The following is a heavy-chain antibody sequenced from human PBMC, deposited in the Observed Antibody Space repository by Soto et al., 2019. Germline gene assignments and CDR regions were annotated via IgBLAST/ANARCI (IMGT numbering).Heavy chain of an antibody. J-gene: IGHJ6*02. CDR3: ARDSRDDFWSGYRAGMDV. Sequence: RLSCAASGFTVSSNYMSWVRQAPGKGLEWVSVIYSGGSTYYADSVKGRFTISRDNSKNTLYLQMNSLRAEDTAVYYCARDSRDDFWSGYRAGMDVWGQGTTVTVSS. CDR2: IYSGGST. V-gene: IGHV3-53*01. CDR1: GFTVSSNY. D-gene: IGHD3-3*01.